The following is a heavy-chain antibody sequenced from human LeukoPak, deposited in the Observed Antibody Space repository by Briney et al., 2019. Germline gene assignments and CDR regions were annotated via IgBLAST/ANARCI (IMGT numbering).Heavy chain of an antibody. D-gene: IGHD3-9*01. CDR3: AKDHDIRRGY. V-gene: IGHV3-23*01. CDR2: ISGSGGST. Sequence: GGSLRLSCAASGFTFSSFWMSWVRQAPGKGLEWVSAISGSGGSTYYADSVKGRFTISRDNSKNTLYLQMNSLRAEDTAVYYCAKDHDIRRGYWGQGTLVTVSS. CDR1: GFTFSSFW. J-gene: IGHJ4*02.